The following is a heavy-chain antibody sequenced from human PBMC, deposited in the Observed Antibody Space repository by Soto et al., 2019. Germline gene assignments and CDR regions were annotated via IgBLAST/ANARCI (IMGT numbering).Heavy chain of an antibody. Sequence: EVQLLESGGGLVQPGGSLRLSCAASGFTFNRYAMSWVRQAPGRGLEWVSTISDSGASTYFADSVKGRFTISRDNPMNTLYLQMNSLRAEDTAVYYCANPGDQYQLPTINDNFNIWGKGTMVTVSS. CDR1: GFTFNRYA. J-gene: IGHJ3*02. D-gene: IGHD2-2*01. CDR3: ANPGDQYQLPTINDNFNI. CDR2: ISDSGAST. V-gene: IGHV3-23*01.